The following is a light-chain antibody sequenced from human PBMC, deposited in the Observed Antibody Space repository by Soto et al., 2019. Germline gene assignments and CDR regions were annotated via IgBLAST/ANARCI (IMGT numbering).Light chain of an antibody. V-gene: IGLV2-14*01. Sequence: QSALTQPASVSGSPGQSITISCTGTNSDIGGYNFVSWYQQHPGKAPKLMIYEVKNRPSGVSNRFSGSKSGNTASLTISGLQAEDEADYYCSSFTSSALYVFGTGTKVTV. CDR1: NSDIGGYNF. CDR3: SSFTSSALYV. CDR2: EVK. J-gene: IGLJ1*01.